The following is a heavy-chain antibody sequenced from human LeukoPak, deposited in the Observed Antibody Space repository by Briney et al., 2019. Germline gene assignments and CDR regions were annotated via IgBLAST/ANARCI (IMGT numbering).Heavy chain of an antibody. CDR2: IWSDGSNQ. J-gene: IGHJ4*02. D-gene: IGHD1-26*01. CDR1: GFTFSSYS. CDR3: ARDRGGTHYVDY. V-gene: IGHV3-33*08. Sequence: GGSLRLSCAASGFTFSSYSMNWVRQAPGKGLEWVAVIWSDGSNQYYVDSVKGRFTISRDNSKNTLYLQMNSLRGEDTAVYYCARDRGGTHYVDYWGQGTLVIVSS.